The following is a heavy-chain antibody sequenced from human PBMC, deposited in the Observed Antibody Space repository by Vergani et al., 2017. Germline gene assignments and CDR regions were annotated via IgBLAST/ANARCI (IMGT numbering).Heavy chain of an antibody. CDR3: ATAGAAYCRGASCYDFFEY. Sequence: QVQLVESGGGVVQPGGSLRLSCAASGFTFTNYGMHWVRQAPGKGLEWVAFTRYDGIVEYYGDSVGGRFTISRDNSKNTLYLQMNRLRPEDTAVYYCATAGAAYCRGASCYDFFEYWGKGTLVTVAS. D-gene: IGHD2-15*01. CDR1: GFTFTNYG. CDR2: TRYDGIVE. J-gene: IGHJ4*02. V-gene: IGHV3-30*02.